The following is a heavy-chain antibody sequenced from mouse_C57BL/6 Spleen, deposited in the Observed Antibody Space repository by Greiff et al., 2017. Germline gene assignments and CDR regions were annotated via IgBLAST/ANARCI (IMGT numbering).Heavy chain of an antibody. CDR2: ISSGGDYI. J-gene: IGHJ1*03. D-gene: IGHD1-1*01. CDR1: GFTFSSYA. Sequence: EVQLVESGEGLVKPGGSLKLSCAASGFTFSSYAMSWVRQTPEKRLEWVGYISSGGDYIYYADTVKGRFTLSRDNARNTLYLQMSSLKSEDTAMYYCTREPYGSSYWYFDVWGTGTTVTVSS. CDR3: TREPYGSSYWYFDV. V-gene: IGHV5-9-1*02.